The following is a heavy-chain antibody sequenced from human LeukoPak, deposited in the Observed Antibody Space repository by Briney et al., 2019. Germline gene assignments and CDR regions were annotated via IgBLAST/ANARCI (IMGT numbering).Heavy chain of an antibody. CDR2: IYHSGST. V-gene: IGHV4-38-2*01. Sequence: SETLSLTCAVSGYSISSGYYWGWIRQPPGKGLEWIGSIYHSGSTYYNPSLKSRVTISVDTSKNQFSLKLSSVTAADTAVYYCARHASQFRFFDDAFDIWGQGTMVTVSS. D-gene: IGHD3-9*01. CDR3: ARHASQFRFFDDAFDI. J-gene: IGHJ3*02. CDR1: GYSISSGYY.